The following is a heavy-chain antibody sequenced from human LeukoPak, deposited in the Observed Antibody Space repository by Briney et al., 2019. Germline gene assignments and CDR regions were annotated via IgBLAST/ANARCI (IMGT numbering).Heavy chain of an antibody. D-gene: IGHD2-2*02. CDR3: ARGGYCSSTSCYKYPTYDDWFDP. CDR1: GGSISSGGSS. CDR2: IYHSGST. Sequence: SETLSLTCAVSGGSISSGGSSWSWIRQPPGKGLEWIGYIYHSGSTYYNSSLKSRVTISVDRSKNQFSLKLSSVTAADTAVYYCARGGYCSSTSCYKYPTYDDWFDPWGQGSLVTVSS. V-gene: IGHV4-30-2*01. J-gene: IGHJ5*02.